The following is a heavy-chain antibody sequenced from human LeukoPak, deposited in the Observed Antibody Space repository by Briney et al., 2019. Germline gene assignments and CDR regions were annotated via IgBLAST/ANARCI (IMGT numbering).Heavy chain of an antibody. V-gene: IGHV3-64*01. D-gene: IGHD4-17*01. J-gene: IGHJ4*02. Sequence: PGGSLRLSCAASGFTFSSHAMHWVRQAPGKGLEYVSGISTNGGSTYYANSVKGRFTISRDNSKKMLFLQMGSLRAEDMAVYYCARDSYGDYLGGYFDYWGQGTLVTVSS. CDR3: ARDSYGDYLGGYFDY. CDR2: ISTNGGST. CDR1: GFTFSSHA.